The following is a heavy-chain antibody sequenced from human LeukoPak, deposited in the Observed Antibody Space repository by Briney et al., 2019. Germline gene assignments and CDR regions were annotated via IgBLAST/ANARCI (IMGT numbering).Heavy chain of an antibody. D-gene: IGHD2-2*01. Sequence: SQTLSLTCTLSGGSITSSGYYWGWIRQPPGKGLEWIGSIYYSGSTYYNPSLKSRVTISVDTSKNQFSLKLSSVTAADTAVYYCARSGVPAAIGNWFDPWGQGTLVTVSS. CDR2: IYYSGST. J-gene: IGHJ5*02. CDR1: GGSITSSGYY. V-gene: IGHV4-39*01. CDR3: ARSGVPAAIGNWFDP.